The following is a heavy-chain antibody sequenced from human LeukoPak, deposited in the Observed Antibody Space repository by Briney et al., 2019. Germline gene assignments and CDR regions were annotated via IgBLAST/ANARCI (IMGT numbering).Heavy chain of an antibody. V-gene: IGHV3-48*03. Sequence: PGESLRISCAATGFSFSSNEMQWARRAPVKGLEWVSYISSSTSTIYYAEGVNGIFTISRDNAKNSLYLQMNSLSAEDTADYYCARADYRPGSPYVGYWGQGNLVTV. CDR1: GFSFSSNE. CDR2: ISSSTSTI. J-gene: IGHJ4*02. CDR3: ARADYRPGSPYVGY. D-gene: IGHD3-10*01.